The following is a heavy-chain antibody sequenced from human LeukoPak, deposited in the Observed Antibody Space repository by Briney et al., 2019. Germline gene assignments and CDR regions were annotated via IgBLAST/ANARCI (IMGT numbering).Heavy chain of an antibody. V-gene: IGHV4-39*07. CDR1: GGSITTNNYY. Sequence: SETLSLTCTVSGGSITTNNYYWGWIRQPPGKGLEWIGMISYSGSTNYNPSLKSRVTISVDTSKNQFSLKLSSVTAADTAVYYCARRPQLRGYGTLSPAGGWFDPWGQGTLVTVSS. CDR3: ARRPQLRGYGTLSPAGGWFDP. CDR2: ISYSGST. J-gene: IGHJ5*02. D-gene: IGHD3-16*01.